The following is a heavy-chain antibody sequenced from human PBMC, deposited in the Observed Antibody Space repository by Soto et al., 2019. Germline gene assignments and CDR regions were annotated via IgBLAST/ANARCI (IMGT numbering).Heavy chain of an antibody. V-gene: IGHV1-69*01. D-gene: IGHD6-13*01. J-gene: IGHJ6*04. CDR3: ARDLRAAGRPGMAV. Sequence: QVQLVQSGAEVKKPGSSVKVSCKASGGSFSSYAISWVRQAPGQGLEWMGGMIPIVGTGNYAQNFQGRVTVTADESTSTAYMELSSLRSEDTAMYYCARDLRAAGRPGMAVWGEGTTVTVSS. CDR2: MIPIVGTG. CDR1: GGSFSSYA.